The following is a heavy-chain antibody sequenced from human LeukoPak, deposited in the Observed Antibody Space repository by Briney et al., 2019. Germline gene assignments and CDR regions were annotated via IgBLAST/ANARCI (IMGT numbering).Heavy chain of an antibody. J-gene: IGHJ3*02. V-gene: IGHV4-61*02. CDR3: ARGPYSYDSSGAFDI. CDR2: ISSSGST. D-gene: IGHD3-22*01. CDR1: GNSISSGDYY. Sequence: SETLSLSCTVSGNSISSGDYYWSWIRQPAGKGLEWIERISSSGSTNYNPSLKSRVTISVDTSKNQFSLKLSSVTAADTAVYFCARGPYSYDSSGAFDIWAQGTMVTVSS.